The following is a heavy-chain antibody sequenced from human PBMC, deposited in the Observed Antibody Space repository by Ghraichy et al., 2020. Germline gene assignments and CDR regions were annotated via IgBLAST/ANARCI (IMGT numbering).Heavy chain of an antibody. V-gene: IGHV4-34*01. D-gene: IGHD5-18*01. CDR2: INHSGST. Sequence: SQTLSLTCAVYGGSFSGYYWSWIRQPPGKGLEWIGEINHSGSTNYNPSLKSRVTISVDTSKNQFSLKLSSVTAADTAVYYCARVVVARYSYYRTNWFDPWGQGTLVTVSS. CDR1: GGSFSGYY. J-gene: IGHJ5*02. CDR3: ARVVVARYSYYRTNWFDP.